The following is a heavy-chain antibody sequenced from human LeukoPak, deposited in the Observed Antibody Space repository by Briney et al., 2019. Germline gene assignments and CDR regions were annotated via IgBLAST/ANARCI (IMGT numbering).Heavy chain of an antibody. J-gene: IGHJ4*02. CDR3: ATLWINYGYYFDY. V-gene: IGHV1-18*01. Sequence: ASVKVSCKASGYTFSSYGISWVRQAPGQGLERMGWISAYNGNTNYAQKFQGRVTMTEDTSTDTAYMELSSLRSEDTAVYYRATLWINYGYYFDYWGQGTLVTVSS. CDR1: GYTFSSYG. CDR2: ISAYNGNT. D-gene: IGHD4-17*01.